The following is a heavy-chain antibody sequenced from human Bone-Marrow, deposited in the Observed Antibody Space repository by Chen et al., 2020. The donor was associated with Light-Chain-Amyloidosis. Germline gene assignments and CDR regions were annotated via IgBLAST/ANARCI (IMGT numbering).Heavy chain of an antibody. J-gene: IGHJ3*02. D-gene: IGHD4-17*01. CDR1: GFTFSNYW. CDR3: ARSPTGASQAFDI. V-gene: IGHV3-7*01. CDR2: IRQSGTEK. Sequence: EVQLVESGGGLVQPGGPLRLSCVASGFTFSNYWMNWVRQAPGAGLEWVANIRQSGTEKNYVYSVEDRFTISRDNAKNSMYLQINSLRVDDTAVYYCARSPTGASQAFDIWGQGTTVIVS.